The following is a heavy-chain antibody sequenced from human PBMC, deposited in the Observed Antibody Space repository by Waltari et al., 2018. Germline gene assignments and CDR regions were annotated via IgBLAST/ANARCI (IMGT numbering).Heavy chain of an antibody. CDR1: GFTFSNYE. D-gene: IGHD1-26*01. V-gene: IGHV3-48*03. J-gene: IGHJ5*02. CDR2: ISSSGGIV. CDR3: ARDFHTTSGST. Sequence: VQLVESGGDLVQPGGSLRLSCAASGFTFSNYEMNWVRQAPGKGLEWVSYISSSGGIVYYADSVKCRFTISRDNAKNSLFLQMNSLRVEDTAIYFCARDFHTTSGSTWGQGTLVSVSS.